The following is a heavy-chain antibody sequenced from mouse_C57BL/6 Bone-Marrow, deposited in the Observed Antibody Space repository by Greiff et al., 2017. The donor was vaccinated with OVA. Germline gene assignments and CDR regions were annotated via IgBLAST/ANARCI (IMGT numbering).Heavy chain of an antibody. CDR1: GFTFSDYG. CDR2: ISSGSSTI. Sequence: EVMLVESGGGLVKPGGSLKLSCAASGFTFSDYGMHWVRQAPEKGLEWVAYISSGSSTIYYADTVKGRFTISRDNAKNTLFLQMTSLRSEDTAMYYCARVLWLRYWYFDVWGTGTTVTVSS. CDR3: ARVLWLRYWYFDV. J-gene: IGHJ1*03. V-gene: IGHV5-17*01. D-gene: IGHD2-2*01.